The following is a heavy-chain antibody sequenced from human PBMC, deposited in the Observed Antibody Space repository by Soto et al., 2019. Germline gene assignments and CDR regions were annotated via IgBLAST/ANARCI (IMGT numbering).Heavy chain of an antibody. CDR2: VYYTGTT. J-gene: IGHJ5*02. D-gene: IGHD6-19*01. Sequence: QVQLQESGPGLVKPSQTLSLTCTVSGGSISRGGYYWSWIRQHPGKGLEWIGYVYYTGTTYSSPSPKNRVSISLDTSKNQFSLKLTSVTAAASGVYYCARGVGKWLQFRFDPWGQGTLVTVSS. CDR3: ARGVGKWLQFRFDP. CDR1: GGSISRGGYY. V-gene: IGHV4-31*03.